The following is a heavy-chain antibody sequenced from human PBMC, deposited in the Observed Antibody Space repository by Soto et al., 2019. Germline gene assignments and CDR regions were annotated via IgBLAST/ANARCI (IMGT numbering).Heavy chain of an antibody. J-gene: IGHJ4*02. Sequence: PSETLSLTCAVSGGAISTSNWWSWVRQPPGKGLEWIGEVYHSGSTNYNPSFKSRVAMSVDKSKNQFSLKLNSVTAADTAVYYCARKGYDILTGYYSGFDYWGQGTLVTVSS. CDR1: GGAISTSNW. CDR3: ARKGYDILTGYYSGFDY. CDR2: VYHSGST. D-gene: IGHD3-9*01. V-gene: IGHV4-4*02.